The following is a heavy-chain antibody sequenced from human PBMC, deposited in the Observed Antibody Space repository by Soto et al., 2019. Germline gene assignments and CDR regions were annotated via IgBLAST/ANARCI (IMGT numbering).Heavy chain of an antibody. CDR2: INAGNGNT. CDR1: EYTFTSYA. V-gene: IGHV1-3*01. Sequence: QVQLVQSGAEVKKPGASVKVSCKASEYTFTSYAMHWVRQAPGQRLEWMGWINAGNGNTKYSQKFQGRVTITRDTSASTAYMELSSLRSEDTAVYYCARDIMAAAPDYWGQGTLVTVSS. CDR3: ARDIMAAAPDY. J-gene: IGHJ4*02. D-gene: IGHD6-13*01.